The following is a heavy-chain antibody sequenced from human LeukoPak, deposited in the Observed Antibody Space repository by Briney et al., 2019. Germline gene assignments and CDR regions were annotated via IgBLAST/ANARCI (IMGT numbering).Heavy chain of an antibody. CDR3: ARDVGGGPFFDF. CDR1: GGSISRFY. CDR2: IYYSGST. Sequence: SETLSLTCTVSGGSISRFYWGWVRQPPGKGLEWIGYIYYSGSTDYNPSLKSRVTISVDRSKNQFSLKLSSVTAADTAVYYCARDVGGGPFFDFWGQGTLVTVSS. D-gene: IGHD2-15*01. J-gene: IGHJ4*02. V-gene: IGHV4-59*01.